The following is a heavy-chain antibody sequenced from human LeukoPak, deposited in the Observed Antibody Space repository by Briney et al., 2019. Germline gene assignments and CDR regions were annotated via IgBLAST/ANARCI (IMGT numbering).Heavy chain of an antibody. Sequence: SETLSLTCTVSGGSINSGSYYWSWIRQPAGKGLEWIGRIYTSGSTNYNPSLKSRVTISVDTSKNQFSLKLSSVTAADTAVYYCARLYTMVRGVIVDYWGQGTLVTVSS. CDR2: IYTSGST. CDR3: ARLYTMVRGVIVDY. J-gene: IGHJ4*02. V-gene: IGHV4-61*02. D-gene: IGHD3-10*01. CDR1: GGSINSGSYY.